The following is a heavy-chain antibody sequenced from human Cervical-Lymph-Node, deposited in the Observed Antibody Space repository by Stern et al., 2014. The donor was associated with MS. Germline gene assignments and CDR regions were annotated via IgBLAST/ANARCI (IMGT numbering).Heavy chain of an antibody. CDR2: ISAYNGNT. V-gene: IGHV1-18*01. CDR3: ARGLLGSENAFDI. J-gene: IGHJ3*02. CDR1: GYTFTSYG. D-gene: IGHD2-15*01. Sequence: EQLVEYGAEVKKPGASVKVSCKASGYTFTSYGISWVRQAHGQGLEWIGWISAYNGNTNYAQKRQGRVTITTDTSTSTAYMELRSLRSDDTAVYYCARGLLGSENAFDIWGQGTMVTVSS.